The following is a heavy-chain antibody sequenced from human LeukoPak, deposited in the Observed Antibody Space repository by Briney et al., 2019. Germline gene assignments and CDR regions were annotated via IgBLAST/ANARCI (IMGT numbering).Heavy chain of an antibody. J-gene: IGHJ6*03. Sequence: GGSLRLSCAASGFTFSSYAMSWVRQAPGKGLEWVSSISGSGGRTHYADSVRGRFTISRDNSKNTLYLQMNSLRAEDTAVYYCAKGGAVSSKSITMVRGTRRYYYYMDVWGKGTTVTISS. CDR1: GFTFSSYA. CDR3: AKGGAVSSKSITMVRGTRRYYYYMDV. D-gene: IGHD3-10*01. V-gene: IGHV3-23*01. CDR2: ISGSGGRT.